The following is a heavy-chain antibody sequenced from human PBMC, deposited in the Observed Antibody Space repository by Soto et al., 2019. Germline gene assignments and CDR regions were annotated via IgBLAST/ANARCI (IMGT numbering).Heavy chain of an antibody. CDR3: AKEQWVN. CDR1: GFTFSSYG. CDR2: ISYDGSNK. V-gene: IGHV3-30*18. Sequence: SLRLSCAASGFTFSSYGMHWVRQAPGKGLEWVAVISYDGSNKYYADSVKGRFTISRDNSKNTLYLQMNSLRAEDTAVYYCAKEQWVNWGQGTLVTVSS. J-gene: IGHJ4*02. D-gene: IGHD2-21*01.